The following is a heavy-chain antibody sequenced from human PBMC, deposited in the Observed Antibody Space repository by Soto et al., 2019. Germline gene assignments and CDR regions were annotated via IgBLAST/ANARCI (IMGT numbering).Heavy chain of an antibody. CDR3: ASGHGISPGSDY. CDR1: GFRLTSYW. Sequence: EVQLVQSGAEVKKPGESLKISCKGSGFRLTSYWIAWVRQMPGKGLEWMGIIYPGDSGPIYSPSFQGQVTISADKSITTAYLQWSSLKASDTAIYYCASGHGISPGSDYWGQGTLVTVSS. J-gene: IGHJ4*02. D-gene: IGHD1-1*01. CDR2: IYPGDSGP. V-gene: IGHV5-51*03.